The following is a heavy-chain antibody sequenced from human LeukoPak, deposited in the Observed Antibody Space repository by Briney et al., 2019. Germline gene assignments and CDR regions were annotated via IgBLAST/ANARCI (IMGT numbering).Heavy chain of an antibody. CDR1: GFAFSSYA. CDR2: ISGSGSNT. Sequence: PGGSLRLSCAASGFAFSSYALTWVRQAPGKGLEWVSGISGSGSNTWYADSVKGRFTISRDNSRNTLYLQMTSLRVEDTAVYFCANERGLYGMNVWGQGTTVTVSS. CDR3: ANERGLYGMNV. V-gene: IGHV3-23*01. D-gene: IGHD3-10*01. J-gene: IGHJ6*02.